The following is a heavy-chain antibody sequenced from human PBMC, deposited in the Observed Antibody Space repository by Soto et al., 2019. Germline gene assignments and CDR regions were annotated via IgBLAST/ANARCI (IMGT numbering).Heavy chain of an antibody. Sequence: SETLSLTCTVSGGSISSGGYYWSWIRQHPGKGLEWIGYIYYSGSTYYNPSLKSRVTISVDRSKNQFSLKLSSVTAADTAVYYCARGWGRIFDYWGQGTPVTVSS. CDR3: ARGWGRIFDY. V-gene: IGHV4-31*03. J-gene: IGHJ4*02. CDR1: GGSISSGGYY. D-gene: IGHD7-27*01. CDR2: IYYSGST.